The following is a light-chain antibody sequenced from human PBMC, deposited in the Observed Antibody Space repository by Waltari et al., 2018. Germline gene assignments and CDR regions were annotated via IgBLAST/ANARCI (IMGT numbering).Light chain of an antibody. CDR2: SSY. V-gene: IGLV3-21*04. J-gene: IGLJ1*01. CDR3: QVWHSGSDLGAYV. CDR1: NIGSKS. Sequence: SNVLTQPPSVSVAPGQTATITCGGNNIGSKSVHWYQQKAGQAPVLVIYSSYDRPSGSPERFSGSGSGNTATLTITRVEAGDEADYYCQVWHSGSDLGAYVFGTGTKVTVL.